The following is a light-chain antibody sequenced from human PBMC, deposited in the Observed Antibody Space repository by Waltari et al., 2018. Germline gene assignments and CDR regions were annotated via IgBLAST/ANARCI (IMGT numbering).Light chain of an antibody. Sequence: DVQMTQSPSTLSASVGDRVTITCRASQSIESWLAWYQQKPVRAPKLLIYKASTLQSGVPSRFSGSESGTEFSLTISSLQPDDFATYYCQQYNKYPLTFGGGTKVEI. CDR3: QQYNKYPLT. J-gene: IGKJ4*01. V-gene: IGKV1-5*03. CDR2: KAS. CDR1: QSIESW.